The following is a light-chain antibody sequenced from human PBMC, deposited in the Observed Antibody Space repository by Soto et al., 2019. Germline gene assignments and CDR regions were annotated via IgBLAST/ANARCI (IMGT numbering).Light chain of an antibody. V-gene: IGKV1-5*01. Sequence: DIQMTHSPSTVSASVVYVVTITCRASQSISTWLAWYQQKPGKAPNLLIYDASTLESGGPSGFSGSGSGTEFTLTISSLQPDDSATYYCQQYNSYPYTFGQGTRLEIK. CDR1: QSISTW. CDR3: QQYNSYPYT. CDR2: DAS. J-gene: IGKJ5*01.